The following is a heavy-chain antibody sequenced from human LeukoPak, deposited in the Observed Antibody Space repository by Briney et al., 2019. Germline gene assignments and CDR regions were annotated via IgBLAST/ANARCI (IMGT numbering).Heavy chain of an antibody. CDR3: ARDPLLATYCGGDCYSYYFDY. CDR1: GFTFSSYA. CDR2: ISYDGSNK. Sequence: PGGSLRLSCAASGFTFSSYAIHWVRQAPGKGLEWVAVISYDGSNKYYADSVKGRFTISRDNSKNTLYLQMNSLRAEDTAVYYCARDPLLATYCGGDCYSYYFDYWGQGTLVTVSS. V-gene: IGHV3-30-3*01. J-gene: IGHJ4*02. D-gene: IGHD2-21*02.